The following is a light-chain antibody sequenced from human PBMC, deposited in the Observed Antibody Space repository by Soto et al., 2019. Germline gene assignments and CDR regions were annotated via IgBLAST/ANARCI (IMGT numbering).Light chain of an antibody. CDR1: SGHSSYA. CDR2: LKSDGSH. J-gene: IGLJ2*01. CDR3: QTWGTGIVV. Sequence: QPVLTQSPSASASLGASVKLTCTLSSGHSSYAIAWHQQQPEKGPRYLMKLKSDGSHSKGDGIPDRFSGSSSGAERYLTISRLQSEDEADYYCQTWGTGIVVFGGGTKLTVL. V-gene: IGLV4-69*01.